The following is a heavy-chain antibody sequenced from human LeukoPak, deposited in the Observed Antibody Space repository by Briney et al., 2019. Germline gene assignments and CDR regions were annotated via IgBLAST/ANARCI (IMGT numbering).Heavy chain of an antibody. J-gene: IGHJ4*02. V-gene: IGHV4-59*12. CDR2: IYYSGST. CDR1: GGSISSYY. CDR3: AITIAAAAPGVYYFDY. Sequence: SETLSLTCTVSGGSISSYYWSWIRQPPGEGLEWIGYIYYSGSTNYNPSLKSRVTISVDTSKNQFSLKLSSVTAADTAVYYCAITIAAAAPGVYYFDYWGQGTLVTVSS. D-gene: IGHD6-13*01.